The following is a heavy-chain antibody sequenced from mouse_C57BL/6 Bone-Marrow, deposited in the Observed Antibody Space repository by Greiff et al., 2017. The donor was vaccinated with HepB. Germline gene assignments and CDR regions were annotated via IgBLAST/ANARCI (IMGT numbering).Heavy chain of an antibody. CDR2: IYPGDGDT. CDR3: ASPLITTVVDWYFDV. V-gene: IGHV1-80*01. D-gene: IGHD1-1*01. Sequence: QVQLQQSGAELVKPGASVKISCKASGYAFSSYWMNWVKQRPGKGLEWIGQIYPGDGDTNYNGKFKGKATLTADKSSSTAYMQLSSLTSEDSAVYCCASPLITTVVDWYFDVWGTGTTVTVSS. CDR1: GYAFSSYW. J-gene: IGHJ1*03.